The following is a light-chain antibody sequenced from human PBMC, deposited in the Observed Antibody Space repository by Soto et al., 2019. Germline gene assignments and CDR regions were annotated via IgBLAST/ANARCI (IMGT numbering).Light chain of an antibody. CDR1: QSVRNN. CDR2: AAS. V-gene: IGKV3-20*01. J-gene: IGKJ1*01. Sequence: EIVMTQSPATLSVSPGETATLSCRASQSVRNNLAWYQQKPGQAPNLLFFAASNRATGIPDRFSGSGSGTDFTLTISRLEPEDFAVYYCQQYGSSGTFGQGTKVDIK. CDR3: QQYGSSGT.